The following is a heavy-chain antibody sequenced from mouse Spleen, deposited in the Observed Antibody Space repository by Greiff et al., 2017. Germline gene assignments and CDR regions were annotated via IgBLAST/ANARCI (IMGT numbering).Heavy chain of an antibody. CDR3: ARSRYYRYGFDY. V-gene: IGHV1-59*01. CDR1: GYTFTSYW. Sequence: QVQLQPGAELVRPGTSVKLSCKASGYTFTSYWMHWVKQRPGQGLEWIGVIDPSDSYTNYNQKFKGKATLTVDTSSSTAYMQLSSLTSEDSAVYYCARSRYYRYGFDYWGQGTTRTVSS. CDR2: IDPSDSYT. D-gene: IGHD2-14*01. J-gene: IGHJ2*01.